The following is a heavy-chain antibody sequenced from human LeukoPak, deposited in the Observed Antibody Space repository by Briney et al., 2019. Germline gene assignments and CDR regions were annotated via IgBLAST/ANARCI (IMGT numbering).Heavy chain of an antibody. D-gene: IGHD3-16*01. CDR1: GGSFSGYY. Sequence: SETLSLTCAVYGGSFSGYYWSWIRQPPGKGLEWIGEISHSGSTNYNPSLKSRVTISVDTSKNQFSLKLSSVTAADTAVYYCARARGLPDYWGQGTLVTVSS. V-gene: IGHV4-34*01. CDR2: ISHSGST. CDR3: ARARGLPDY. J-gene: IGHJ4*02.